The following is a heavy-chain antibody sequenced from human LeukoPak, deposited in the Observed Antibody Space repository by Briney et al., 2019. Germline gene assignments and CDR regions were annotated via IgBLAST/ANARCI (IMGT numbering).Heavy chain of an antibody. J-gene: IGHJ4*02. CDR2: ISAYNGNT. CDR1: GYTFTSYG. D-gene: IGHD3-22*01. V-gene: IGHV1-18*01. CDR3: ARHSDGYYDSSGILDY. Sequence: ASVKVSCKASGYTFTSYGISWVRQAPGQGLEWMGWISAYNGNTNYAQKLQGRVTMTTDTSTSTAYMELRSLRSDDTAVYYCARHSDGYYDSSGILDYWGQGTLVTVSS.